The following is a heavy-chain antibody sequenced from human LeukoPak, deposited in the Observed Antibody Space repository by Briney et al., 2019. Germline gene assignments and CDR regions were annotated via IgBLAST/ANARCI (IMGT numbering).Heavy chain of an antibody. CDR1: GFTFSNYW. CDR3: VRDRGYSNFDY. D-gene: IGHD4-11*01. J-gene: IGHJ4*02. Sequence: GGSLRLSCATSGFTFSNYWMSWVRQAPGKGLEWVANMKEDGSEINYVDSVKGRFTISRDNAQDSLYLQMDSLRAEDTAVYYCVRDRGYSNFDYWGQGTLVTVSS. V-gene: IGHV3-7*01. CDR2: MKEDGSEI.